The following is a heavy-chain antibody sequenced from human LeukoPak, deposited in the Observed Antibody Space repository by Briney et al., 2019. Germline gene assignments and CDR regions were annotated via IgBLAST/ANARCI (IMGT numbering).Heavy chain of an antibody. CDR2: INHSGST. J-gene: IGHJ4*02. D-gene: IGHD3-22*01. CDR3: ARGIPGYFGTSGYYYEY. Sequence: PSETLSLTCAVYGGSFSGYYWSWIRQPPGKGLEWIGEINHSGSTNYNPSLKSRVTISVDTSKNQFSLKLSSVTAADTAVYYCARGIPGYFGTSGYYYEYWGQGTLVTVSS. V-gene: IGHV4-34*01. CDR1: GGSFSGYY.